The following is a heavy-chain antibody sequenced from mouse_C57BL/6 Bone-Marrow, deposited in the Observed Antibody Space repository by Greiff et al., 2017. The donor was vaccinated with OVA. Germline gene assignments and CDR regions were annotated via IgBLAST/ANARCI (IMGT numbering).Heavy chain of an antibody. V-gene: IGHV1-74*01. CDR3: AIGDWSYYFDD. D-gene: IGHD3-3*01. CDR1: GYTFTSYW. J-gene: IGHJ2*01. Sequence: QVQLQQPGAELVKPGASVKVSCKASGYTFTSYWMHRVKQRPGQGLEWIGRIHPSDSDTNYNQQFKGKATLTVDKSSSTAYMPLSSLTSEDSAVDYGAIGDWSYYFDDWGKGTTLTVSS. CDR2: IHPSDSDT.